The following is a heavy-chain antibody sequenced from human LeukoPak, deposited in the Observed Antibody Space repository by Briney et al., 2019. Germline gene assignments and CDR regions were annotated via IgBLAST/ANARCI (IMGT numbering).Heavy chain of an antibody. CDR3: ARPTKYCSSTSCYIPVGY. CDR1: GGSFSGYY. V-gene: IGHV4-34*01. J-gene: IGHJ4*02. Sequence: SETLSLTCAVYGGSFSGYYWSWIRQPPGKGLEWIGEINHSGSTNYNPSLKSRVTISVDTSKNQFSLKLSSVTAADTAVYYCARPTKYCSSTSCYIPVGYWGQGTLVTVSS. CDR2: INHSGST. D-gene: IGHD2-2*02.